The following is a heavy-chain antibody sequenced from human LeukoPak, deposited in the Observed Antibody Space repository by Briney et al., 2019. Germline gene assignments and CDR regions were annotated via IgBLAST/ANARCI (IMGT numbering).Heavy chain of an antibody. CDR1: GGSISSSSYY. V-gene: IGHV4-39*07. J-gene: IGHJ4*02. CDR3: AREAAASAYSY. Sequence: PSETLSLTCTVSGGSISSSSYYWGWIRQPPGKGLEWIGSIYYSGSTYYNPSLKSRVTISVDTSKNQFSLKLSSVTAADTAVYYCAREAAASAYSYWGQGTLVTVSS. D-gene: IGHD6-13*01. CDR2: IYYSGST.